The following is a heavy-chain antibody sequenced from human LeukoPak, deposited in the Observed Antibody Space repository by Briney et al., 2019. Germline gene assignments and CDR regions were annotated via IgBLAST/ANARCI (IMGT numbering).Heavy chain of an antibody. V-gene: IGHV4-4*02. J-gene: IGHJ4*02. Sequence: SGTLSLTCAVSGASISGTDWWSWVRQPPGKGLEWIGEICHTGSTNYNPSLESRVTISVDKSKSHFSLKVTSVTAADTAIYYCARVVGNTNFDSWGQGALVTVSA. CDR2: ICHTGST. CDR3: ARVVGNTNFDS. D-gene: IGHD2-21*01. CDR1: GASISGTDW.